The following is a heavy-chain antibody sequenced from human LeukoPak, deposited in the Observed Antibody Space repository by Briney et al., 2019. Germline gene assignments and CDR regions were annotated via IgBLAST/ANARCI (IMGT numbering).Heavy chain of an antibody. V-gene: IGHV5-51*01. CDR2: IYPSDSDT. CDR1: GYSFITSW. CDR3: ARRNLGGPDY. Sequence: GEPLKISCKAFGYSFITSWIGWARQMPGKGLEWMGIIYPSDSDTRYSSSFQGQVTMSVDKSTSTAYLQWSSPKPSDTAMYYCARRNLGGPDYWGQGTLVSVS. J-gene: IGHJ4*02. D-gene: IGHD1-26*01.